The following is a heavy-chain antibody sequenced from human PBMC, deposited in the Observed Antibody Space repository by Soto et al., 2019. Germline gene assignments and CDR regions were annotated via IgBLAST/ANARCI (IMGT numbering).Heavy chain of an antibody. V-gene: IGHV1-2*02. CDR3: ARPPPTRYCSSTSCYPPPLGY. J-gene: IGHJ4*02. Sequence: GASVKVSCKASGYTFTGYYMHWVRQAPGQGLEWMGWINPNSGGTNYAQKFQGRVTMTRDTSISTAYMELSRLRSDDTAVYYCARPPPTRYCSSTSCYPPPLGYWGQGTLVTVSS. CDR1: GYTFTGYY. D-gene: IGHD2-2*01. CDR2: INPNSGGT.